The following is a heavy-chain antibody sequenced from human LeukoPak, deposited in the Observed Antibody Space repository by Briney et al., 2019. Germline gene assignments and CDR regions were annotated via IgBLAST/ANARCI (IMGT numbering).Heavy chain of an antibody. D-gene: IGHD3-9*01. CDR1: GYTFTSYW. Sequence: GASLRISCKVSGYTFTSYWIGWVRQMPGKGLDWMEIIYPGDSDTRYSPSFQGQITISADKYINTASQQWSSLKASDTAMYYCARHILARYTYCYDGMDVWGQGTTVTVSS. CDR2: IYPGDSDT. CDR3: ARHILARYTYCYDGMDV. V-gene: IGHV5-51*01. J-gene: IGHJ6*02.